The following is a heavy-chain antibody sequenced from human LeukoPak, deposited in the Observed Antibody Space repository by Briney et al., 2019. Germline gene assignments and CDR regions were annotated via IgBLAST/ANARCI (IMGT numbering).Heavy chain of an antibody. V-gene: IGHV3-53*01. D-gene: IGHD6-13*01. J-gene: IGHJ4*02. Sequence: AGGSLRLSCAASGFTVSSNYMSWVRQAPGKGLEWVSVIYRGGSTYYADSVKGRFTISRDNSKNTLYLQMNSLRAEDTAVYYCARDSWGDGYDYWGQGTLVTVSS. CDR1: GFTVSSNY. CDR2: IYRGGST. CDR3: ARDSWGDGYDY.